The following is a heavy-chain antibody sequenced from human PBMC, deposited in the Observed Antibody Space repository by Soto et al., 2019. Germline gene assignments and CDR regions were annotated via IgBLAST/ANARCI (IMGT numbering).Heavy chain of an antibody. Sequence: ASVKVSCKASGYTFTSYGISWVRQAPGQGLEWMGWISAYNGNTNYAQKLQGRVTMTTDTSTSTAYMELRSLRSDDTAVYYCAREGYGDYVISIDAFDIWGQGTMVTVSS. CDR2: ISAYNGNT. J-gene: IGHJ3*02. V-gene: IGHV1-18*01. D-gene: IGHD4-17*01. CDR1: GYTFTSYG. CDR3: AREGYGDYVISIDAFDI.